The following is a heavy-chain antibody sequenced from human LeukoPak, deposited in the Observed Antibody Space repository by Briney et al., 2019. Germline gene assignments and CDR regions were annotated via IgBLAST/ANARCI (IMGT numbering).Heavy chain of an antibody. CDR2: IYPGDFDT. CDR3: ARGAGYYNSGSYYTFDY. CDR1: GYSFTSYW. J-gene: IGHJ4*02. V-gene: IGHV5-51*01. Sequence: GESLKISCQGSGYSFTSYWIGWVRQMPGKGLEWMGIIYPGDFDTRYSPSFQGQVTISADKSISTAYLQWGSLKASDTAMYYCARGAGYYNSGSYYTFDYWAQGTLVTVSS. D-gene: IGHD3-10*01.